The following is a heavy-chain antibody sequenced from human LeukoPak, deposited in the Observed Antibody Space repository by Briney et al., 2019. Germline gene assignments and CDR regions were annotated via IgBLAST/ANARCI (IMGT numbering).Heavy chain of an antibody. Sequence: GGSLKLSCAASGFTFSGSVMHWVRQAPGKGLEWVSSISSSSSYIYYADSVKGRFTISRDNAKNSLYLQMNSLRAEDTAVYYCARGAPIAVVPNWFDPWGQGTLVTVSS. CDR1: GFTFSGSV. V-gene: IGHV3-21*01. CDR2: ISSSSSYI. J-gene: IGHJ5*02. D-gene: IGHD6-19*01. CDR3: ARGAPIAVVPNWFDP.